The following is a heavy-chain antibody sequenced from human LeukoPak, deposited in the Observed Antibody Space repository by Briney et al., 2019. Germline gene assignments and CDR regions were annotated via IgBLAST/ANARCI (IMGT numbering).Heavy chain of an antibody. CDR3: ARSSSSWYLSYYYYYMDV. Sequence: ASVKVSCKASGYTFTGYYMRWVRQAPGQGLEWMGWINPNSGGTNYAQKFQGRVTMTRDTSISTAYMELSRLRSDDTVVYYCARSSSSWYLSYYYYYMDVWGKGTTVTVSS. D-gene: IGHD6-13*01. CDR2: INPNSGGT. CDR1: GYTFTGYY. J-gene: IGHJ6*03. V-gene: IGHV1-2*02.